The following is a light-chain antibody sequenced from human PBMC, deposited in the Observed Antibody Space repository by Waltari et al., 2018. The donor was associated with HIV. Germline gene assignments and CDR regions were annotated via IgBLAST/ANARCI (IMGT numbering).Light chain of an antibody. V-gene: IGLV1-40*01. CDR3: QSYDRSLSASVV. J-gene: IGLJ2*01. CDR2: GNK. Sequence: QSVLTQPPSVSGAPGQRVTISCTGGSSHLGADYDLHWYQQIPGTAPKLLISGNKNRPSGVPDRFSASKSGASASLAITGLQAEDEADYFCQSYDRSLSASVVFGGGTKLTVL. CDR1: SSHLGADYD.